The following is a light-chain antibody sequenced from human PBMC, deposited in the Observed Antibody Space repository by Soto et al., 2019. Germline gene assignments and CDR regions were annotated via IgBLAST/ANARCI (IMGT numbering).Light chain of an antibody. Sequence: AIQLTQSPSSLSASVGDRVTITCRASQGISSALAWYQQKPGKAPKLLIYDASSLESGVPSRFSGSGSGTDFTLTISSLQPEDFATYYCQQFNNYPRWTFGQGTKVEIK. CDR2: DAS. J-gene: IGKJ1*01. CDR1: QGISSA. CDR3: QQFNNYPRWT. V-gene: IGKV1D-13*01.